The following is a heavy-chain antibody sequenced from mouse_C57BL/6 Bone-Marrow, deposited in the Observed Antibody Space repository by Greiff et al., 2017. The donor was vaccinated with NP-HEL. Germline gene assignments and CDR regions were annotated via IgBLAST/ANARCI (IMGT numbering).Heavy chain of an antibody. V-gene: IGHV1-82*01. CDR3: ARVHYYGSRDWYFDV. CDR2: IYPGDGDT. CDR1: GYAFSSSW. J-gene: IGHJ1*03. Sequence: LVESGPELVKPGASVKISCKASGYAFSSSWMNWVKQRPGKGLEWIGRIYPGDGDTNYNGKFKGKATLTADKSSSTAYMQLSSLTSEDSAVYFCARVHYYGSRDWYFDVWGTGTTVTVSS. D-gene: IGHD1-1*01.